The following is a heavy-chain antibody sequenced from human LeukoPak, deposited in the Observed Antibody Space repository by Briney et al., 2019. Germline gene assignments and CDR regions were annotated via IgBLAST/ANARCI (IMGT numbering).Heavy chain of an antibody. Sequence: SETLSLTCVVYGGSFSGYYWSWIRQPPGKGLEWIGEIDQSGTTNYNPSLKSRVSISVDTSKKQFSLTLTSMTAADTAVFYCARVPHYYFGYCYFGPWGQGTLVTVSS. CDR2: IDQSGTT. CDR3: ARVPHYYFGYCYFGP. D-gene: IGHD3-10*01. J-gene: IGHJ4*02. CDR1: GGSFSGYY. V-gene: IGHV4-34*01.